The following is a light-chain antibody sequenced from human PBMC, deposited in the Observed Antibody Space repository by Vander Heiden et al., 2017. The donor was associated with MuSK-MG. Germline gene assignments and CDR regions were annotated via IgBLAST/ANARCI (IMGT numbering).Light chain of an antibody. CDR2: EDS. Sequence: SYVLTQPPPVSVAPGPTARITWGGNNIGSKSVHWYQQKPGQAPVLVVYEDSDRPSGIPGRFSGSNSGNTATLTISRVEAGDEADYYCQVWDSSSDHWVFGGGTKLTVL. J-gene: IGLJ2*01. V-gene: IGLV3-21*02. CDR3: QVWDSSSDHWV. CDR1: NIGSKS.